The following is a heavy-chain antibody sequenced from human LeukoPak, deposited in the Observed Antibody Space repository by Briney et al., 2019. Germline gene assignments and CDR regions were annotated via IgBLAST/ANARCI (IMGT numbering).Heavy chain of an antibody. V-gene: IGHV1-8*02. Sequence: ASVKVSCKASGSTFTNFGISWVRQAPGQGLEWMGWMNPNSGDTGYVQKFQGRVTMTRDTSTRTAYMELSSLTSEDTAIYYCARSGFGSGVSFDPWGQGTLVTVSS. CDR1: GSTFTNFG. J-gene: IGHJ5*02. CDR2: MNPNSGDT. CDR3: ARSGFGSGVSFDP. D-gene: IGHD3-10*01.